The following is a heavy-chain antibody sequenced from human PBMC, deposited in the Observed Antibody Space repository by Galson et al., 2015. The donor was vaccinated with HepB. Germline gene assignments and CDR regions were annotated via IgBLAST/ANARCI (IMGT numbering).Heavy chain of an antibody. J-gene: IGHJ6*02. CDR3: ARIGGGYSAYDYARRYYYAMDV. V-gene: IGHV1-18*01. CDR1: GYSFTNFG. Sequence: SVKVSCKASGYSFTNFGISWVRQAPGQGLEWMGWISAYKGYTNYAQNLQGRVSMTTDTSTSTAYMELRSLRSDDTAMYYCARIGGGYSAYDYARRYYYAMDVWGQGTTVTVSS. D-gene: IGHD5-12*01. CDR2: ISAYKGYT.